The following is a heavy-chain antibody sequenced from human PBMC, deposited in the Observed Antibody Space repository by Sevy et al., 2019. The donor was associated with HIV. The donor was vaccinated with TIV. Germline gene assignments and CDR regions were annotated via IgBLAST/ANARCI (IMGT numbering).Heavy chain of an antibody. D-gene: IGHD2-8*01. V-gene: IGHV3-23*01. CDR1: GFTFAKYS. CDR2: FSFGCGRI. Sequence: EGSLRLSCAASGFTFAKYSMSWVRQAPGKELEWVSTFSFGCGRINYADSVKGRFTISRDDSKNTLFLQMNSLRAEDTATYFCAREGCTQPHDNWGQGTLVTVSS. CDR3: AREGCTQPHDN. J-gene: IGHJ4*02.